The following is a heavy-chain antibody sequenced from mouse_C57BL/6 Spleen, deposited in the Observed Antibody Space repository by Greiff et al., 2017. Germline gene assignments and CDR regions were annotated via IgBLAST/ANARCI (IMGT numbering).Heavy chain of an antibody. CDR3: ARGDDGYVYYAMDY. V-gene: IGHV1-61*01. CDR1: GYTFTSYW. J-gene: IGHJ4*01. D-gene: IGHD2-3*01. CDR2: IYPSDSAT. Sequence: QVQLQQPGAELVRPGSSVKLSCKASGYTFTSYWMDWVQQRPGQGLEWIGNIYPSDSATHYNQKFKDKATLTVDKSSSTAYMQLSSLTSEDSAVYYCARGDDGYVYYAMDYWGQGTSVTVSS.